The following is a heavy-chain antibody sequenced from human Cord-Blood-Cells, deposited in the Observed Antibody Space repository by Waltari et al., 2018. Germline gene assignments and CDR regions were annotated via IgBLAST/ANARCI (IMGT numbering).Heavy chain of an antibody. J-gene: IGHJ6*02. CDR2: INPNSGGT. V-gene: IGHV1-2*04. Sequence: QVQLVQSGAEVKKPGASVKVSCKASGYTFTGYYMHWVRQAPGQGLEWMGWINPNSGGTNYAQKFQGWVTMTRDTSISTAYMELSRLRSDDTAVYYCARVSEQLGQDDYGMDVWGQGTTVTVSS. D-gene: IGHD6-6*01. CDR1: GYTFTGYY. CDR3: ARVSEQLGQDDYGMDV.